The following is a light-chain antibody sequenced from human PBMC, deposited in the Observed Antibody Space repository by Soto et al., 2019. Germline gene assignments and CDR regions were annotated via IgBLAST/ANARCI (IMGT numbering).Light chain of an antibody. CDR2: RDN. CDR1: NIGSKN. V-gene: IGLV3-9*01. CDR3: QVWDSNSYF. J-gene: IGLJ1*01. Sequence: SYELTQPLSVSVALGQTARITCGGNNIGSKNVHWYQQNPGQAPVLVLYRDNNRPSGIPERFSGSNSGNTATLTINRAQAGDEADYYCQVWDSNSYFFGTGTKLTVL.